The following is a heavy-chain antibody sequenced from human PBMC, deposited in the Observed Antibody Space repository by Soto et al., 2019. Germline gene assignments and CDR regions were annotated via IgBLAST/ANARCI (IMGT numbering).Heavy chain of an antibody. J-gene: IGHJ4*02. CDR1: GYTFTGYY. Sequence: GASVKVSCKTSGYTFTGYYMRWVRQAPGQGLEWMGWINPNNGDTNYAQNFQGRVTMTRDTSISTASMELSRLRSDDTAVYSCARIKIYYGSSGPFDYWGQGTLVTVSS. V-gene: IGHV1-2*02. CDR2: INPNNGDT. D-gene: IGHD3-22*01. CDR3: ARIKIYYGSSGPFDY.